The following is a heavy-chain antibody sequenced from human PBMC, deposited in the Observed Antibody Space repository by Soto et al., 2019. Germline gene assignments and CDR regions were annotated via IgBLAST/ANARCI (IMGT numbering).Heavy chain of an antibody. CDR2: INHSGST. J-gene: IGHJ4*02. V-gene: IGHV4-34*01. CDR3: ARGGYSYGGLFDY. CDR1: GGSFSGYY. Sequence: QVQLQQWGAGLLKPSETLSLTCAVYGGSFSGYYWSWIRQPPGKGLEWIGEINHSGSTNYNPSLKSRVTISVDTSKNQFSLKLSSVTAADTAVYYCARGGYSYGGLFDYWGQGTLVTVSS. D-gene: IGHD5-18*01.